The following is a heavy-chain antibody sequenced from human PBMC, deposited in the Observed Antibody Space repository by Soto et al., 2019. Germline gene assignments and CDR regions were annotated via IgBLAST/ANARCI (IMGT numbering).Heavy chain of an antibody. D-gene: IGHD3-16*02. CDR1: GGSISSGGYY. V-gene: IGHV4-31*03. Sequence: SETLSLTCTVSGGSISSGGYYWSWIRQHPGKGLEWIGYIYYSGSTYYNPSLKSRVTISVDTSKNQFSLKLSSVTAAGTAVYYCARASFFSFGGVIVIFYYCGQGTLVPVSA. CDR2: IYYSGST. CDR3: ARASFFSFGGVIVIFYY. J-gene: IGHJ4*02.